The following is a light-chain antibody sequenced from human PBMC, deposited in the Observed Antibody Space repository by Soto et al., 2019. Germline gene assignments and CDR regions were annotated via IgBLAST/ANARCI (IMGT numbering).Light chain of an antibody. J-gene: IGKJ1*01. CDR3: QQYYSSWP. CDR2: GAS. Sequence: EIVLTQSPGTLSLSPGERATLSCRASQSISSTFLAWYQHKPGQAPRVLIYGASRRATGIPDRFSGSGSGTDFTLTISSLEPEDFALYYCQQYYSSWPFGQGTKVEMK. V-gene: IGKV3-20*01. CDR1: QSISSTF.